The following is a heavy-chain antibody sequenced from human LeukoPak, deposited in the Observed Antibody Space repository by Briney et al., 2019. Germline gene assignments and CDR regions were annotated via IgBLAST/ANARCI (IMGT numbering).Heavy chain of an antibody. V-gene: IGHV1-69*01. Sequence: SVTVFCKASGGTLSSYAISWVRQAPGQGLEWMGGIIPIFGTANYAQKSQGRVTITADESTSTAYMELSSLRSEDTAVYYCAREYSSSWYGSRVPMNAFDLWGQGTMVTVSS. CDR1: GGTLSSYA. D-gene: IGHD6-13*01. CDR3: AREYSSSWYGSRVPMNAFDL. J-gene: IGHJ3*01. CDR2: IIPIFGTA.